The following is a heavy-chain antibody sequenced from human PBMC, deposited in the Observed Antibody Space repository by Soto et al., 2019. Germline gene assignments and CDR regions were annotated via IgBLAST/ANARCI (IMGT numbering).Heavy chain of an antibody. J-gene: IGHJ4*02. D-gene: IGHD3-10*01. CDR3: TKVKKKYRTTGAVDFDS. CDR2: LSWDGGTT. Sequence: EVLLAESGGVVVQPGGSLRLSCVISGFTFDEHTMHWVRQAPGKGLEWISLLSWDGGTTYYAESVKGRFTISRDIGKNSLFLQMDSLRAEDSALYYCTKVKKKYRTTGAVDFDSWGQGTLVTVSS. CDR1: GFTFDEHT. V-gene: IGHV3-43*01.